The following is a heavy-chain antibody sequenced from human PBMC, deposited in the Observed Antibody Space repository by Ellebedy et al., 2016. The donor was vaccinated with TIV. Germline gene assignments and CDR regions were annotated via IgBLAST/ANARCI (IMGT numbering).Heavy chain of an antibody. J-gene: IGHJ4*02. CDR3: ARERTSHSFDY. CDR2: IIPIFGTA. V-gene: IGHV1-69*06. CDR1: GGTFSSYA. Sequence: SVKVSXXASGGTFSSYAISWVRQAPGQGLEWMGGIIPIFGTANYAQKFQGRVTITADKSTSTAYMELSSLRSEDTAVYYCARERTSHSFDYWGQGTLVTVSS. D-gene: IGHD2-2*01.